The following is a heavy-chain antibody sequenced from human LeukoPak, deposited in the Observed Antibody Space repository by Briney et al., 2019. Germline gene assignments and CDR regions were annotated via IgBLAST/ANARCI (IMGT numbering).Heavy chain of an antibody. CDR1: GFTFSNHG. J-gene: IGHJ4*02. V-gene: IGHV3-23*01. CDR3: ARGRITMKYYFDY. D-gene: IGHD3-22*01. CDR2: VSPPGGGT. Sequence: SGGSLRLSCAASGFTFSNHGMNWVRQAPGKGLEWLSGVSPPGGGTYYADSVKGRFTISRDDSKNTLSLQMNSLRAEDTAVYYCARGRITMKYYFDYWGQGTLVTVSS.